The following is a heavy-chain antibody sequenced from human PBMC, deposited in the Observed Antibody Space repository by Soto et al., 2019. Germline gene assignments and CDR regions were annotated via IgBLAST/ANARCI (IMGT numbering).Heavy chain of an antibody. V-gene: IGHV3-48*01. CDR2: ISSSSSTI. CDR1: GFTFSSYS. J-gene: IGHJ3*02. CDR3: SRDKDGTVAGYAAFDI. D-gene: IGHD1-7*01. Sequence: EVQLVESGGGLVQPGGSLRLSCAASGFTFSSYSMKWVRQAPGKGLDWVSYISSSSSTIYYADSVKGRVTISRDNAKNSLYLQMNSLRAEDTAVYYCSRDKDGTVAGYAAFDIWGQGTMVTGSS.